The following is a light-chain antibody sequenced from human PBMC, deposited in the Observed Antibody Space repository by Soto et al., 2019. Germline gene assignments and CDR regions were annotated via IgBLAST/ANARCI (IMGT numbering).Light chain of an antibody. Sequence: PGERATLSCTASQSVGTYLAWYQQKPGQPPRLLIYDASNRATGIPARFSGSGSGTDFTLTISSLEPEDFGVYYCQQRGSWPPITFGQGTRLEIK. J-gene: IGKJ5*01. V-gene: IGKV3-11*01. CDR1: QSVGTY. CDR2: DAS. CDR3: QQRGSWPPIT.